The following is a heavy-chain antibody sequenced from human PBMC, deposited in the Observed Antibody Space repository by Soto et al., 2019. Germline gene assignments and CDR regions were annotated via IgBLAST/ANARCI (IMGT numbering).Heavy chain of an antibody. J-gene: IGHJ6*02. D-gene: IGHD1-26*01. CDR1: GFTFSSYW. CDR2: IKQDGSEK. Sequence: LRLSCAASGFTFSSYWMSWVRQAPGKGLEWVANIKQDGSEKYYVDSVKGRFTISRDNAKNSLYLQMNSLRAEDTAVYYCARDRVGATTVYYYGMDVWGQGTTVTVSS. V-gene: IGHV3-7*03. CDR3: ARDRVGATTVYYYGMDV.